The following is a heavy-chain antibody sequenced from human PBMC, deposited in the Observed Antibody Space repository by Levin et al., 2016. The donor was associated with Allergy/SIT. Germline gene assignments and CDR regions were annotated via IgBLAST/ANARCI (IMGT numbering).Heavy chain of an antibody. CDR1: GFIFFNYY. Sequence: GGSLRLSCGASGFIFFNYYMTWVRQAPGKGLEWVAKIKQDGSEKYYVDSVRGRFTISRDNAKNSLYLQMNSLRAEDTAVYYCARGWQQDYWGQGTLVTVSS. CDR2: IKQDGSEK. V-gene: IGHV3-7*02. J-gene: IGHJ4*02. D-gene: IGHD6-13*01. CDR3: ARGWQQDY.